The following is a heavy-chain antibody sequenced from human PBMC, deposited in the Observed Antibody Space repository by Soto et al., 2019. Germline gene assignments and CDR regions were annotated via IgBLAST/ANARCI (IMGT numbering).Heavy chain of an antibody. V-gene: IGHV1-69*01. CDR3: ARTPYGGAFDP. J-gene: IGHJ5*02. D-gene: IGHD4-17*01. CDR1: GATFSSYA. CDR2: IIPIFGTA. Sequence: QVQLVQSGAEVKKPGSSVKVSCKASGATFSSYAISWVRQAPGQGLEWMGGIIPIFGTANYAQKFQGRVTITADESTSTAYMEMSSLRSEDTAVYYCARTPYGGAFDPWGQGTLVTVSS.